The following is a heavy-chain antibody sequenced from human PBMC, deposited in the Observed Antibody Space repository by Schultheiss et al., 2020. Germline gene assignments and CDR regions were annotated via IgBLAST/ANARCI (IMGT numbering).Heavy chain of an antibody. CDR1: GFTFSNYG. V-gene: IGHV3-33*01. Sequence: GGSLRLSCAASGFTFSNYGMHWVRQAPGKGLEWVSVIWYDGSNKYYADSVKGRFTISRDNSKNTLYLQMNSLRAEDTAVYYCAREGPAIWFGELPYYYYYYGMDVWGQGTTVTVSS. D-gene: IGHD3-10*01. CDR3: AREGPAIWFGELPYYYYYYGMDV. CDR2: IWYDGSNK. J-gene: IGHJ6*02.